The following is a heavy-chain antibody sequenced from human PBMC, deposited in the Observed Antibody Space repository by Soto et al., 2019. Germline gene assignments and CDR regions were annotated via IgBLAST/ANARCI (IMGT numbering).Heavy chain of an antibody. Sequence: SETLSLTCTVSGGSISSSSYYWGWIRQPPGKGLEWIGSIYYSGSTYYNPSLKSRVTISVDTSKNQFSLKLSSVTAADTAVYYCARQVGTYYYDSSGYYPISNLDNWFDPWGQGTLVTVS. D-gene: IGHD3-22*01. CDR1: GGSISSSSYY. CDR2: IYYSGST. V-gene: IGHV4-39*01. J-gene: IGHJ5*02. CDR3: ARQVGTYYYDSSGYYPISNLDNWFDP.